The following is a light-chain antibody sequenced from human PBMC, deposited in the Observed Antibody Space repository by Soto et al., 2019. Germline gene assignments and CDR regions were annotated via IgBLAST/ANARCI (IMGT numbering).Light chain of an antibody. Sequence: EIVMTQSPATLSVSPGERATLSCRASQSVGSNLAWYQQKPGQAPRLLIYGASTRTTGIPAGFSGSGSGTEFTLTISSLQSEDFAVYYCQQYNNWPPTTFGQGTRLEIK. V-gene: IGKV3D-15*01. CDR2: GAS. CDR3: QQYNNWPPTT. J-gene: IGKJ5*01. CDR1: QSVGSN.